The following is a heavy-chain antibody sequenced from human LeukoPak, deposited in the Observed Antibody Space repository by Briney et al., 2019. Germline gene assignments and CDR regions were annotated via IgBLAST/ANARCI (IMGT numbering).Heavy chain of an antibody. CDR2: ISAYNGNT. Sequence: ASVKVSCKASGYTFTSYGISWVRQAPGQGLEWMGWISAYNGNTNYAQKLQGRVTMTTDTSTSTAYMELRSLRSEDTAVYYCARGSKGEYWTGYYSRYWGQGTLVTVSS. D-gene: IGHD3/OR15-3a*01. CDR3: ARGSKGEYWTGYYSRY. CDR1: GYTFTSYG. J-gene: IGHJ4*02. V-gene: IGHV1-18*01.